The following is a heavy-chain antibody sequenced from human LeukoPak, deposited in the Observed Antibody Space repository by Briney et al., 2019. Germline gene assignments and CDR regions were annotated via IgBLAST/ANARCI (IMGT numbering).Heavy chain of an antibody. Sequence: SLKLSCKASGAPFSSYAISWVREAPGPGLEWMGRIIPILGIANYAQKFQGRVTITADKSTSTAYMELSSLRSEDTAVYYCARSRHASDYGGNLNWFDPWGQGTLVTVSS. CDR2: IIPILGIA. D-gene: IGHD4-23*01. V-gene: IGHV1-69*04. CDR1: GAPFSSYA. J-gene: IGHJ5*02. CDR3: ARSRHASDYGGNLNWFDP.